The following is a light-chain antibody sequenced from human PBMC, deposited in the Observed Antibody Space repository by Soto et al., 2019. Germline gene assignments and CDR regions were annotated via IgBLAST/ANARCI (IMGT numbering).Light chain of an antibody. CDR2: EGS. CDR3: CSYAGSSTYV. V-gene: IGLV2-23*01. J-gene: IGLJ1*01. CDR1: SSDVGSYNL. Sequence: QSVLTQPASVSGSPGQSITISCTGTSSDVGSYNLVSWYQQHPGKAPKLMIYEGSKRPSGVSNRFSGSKSGNTVSLTISGLQAEDEADYYCCSYAGSSTYVFGTGTKVIVL.